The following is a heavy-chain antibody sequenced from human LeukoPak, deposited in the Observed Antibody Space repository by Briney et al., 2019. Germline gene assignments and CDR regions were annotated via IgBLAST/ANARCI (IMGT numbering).Heavy chain of an antibody. CDR3: ARHGGSYYYDWYFDN. J-gene: IGHJ4*02. V-gene: IGHV4-59*08. CDR2: IYYSGRT. Sequence: SETLSLTCTVSGGSISAYYWSWIRQPPGKGLEWIGYIYYSGRTSYNPSLKSRVSTSVNMSKSQVSLKLSSVTAADTAVYYCARHGGSYYYDWYFDNWGQGTLVIVTS. CDR1: GGSISAYY. D-gene: IGHD3-16*01.